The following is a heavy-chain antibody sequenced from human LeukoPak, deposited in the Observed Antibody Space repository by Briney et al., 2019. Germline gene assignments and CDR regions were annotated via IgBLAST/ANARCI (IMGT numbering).Heavy chain of an antibody. CDR1: GGTFSSYA. V-gene: IGHV1-69*01. D-gene: IGHD3-22*01. CDR3: ARDSSSGYYGGLYYYYGMDV. J-gene: IGHJ6*02. Sequence: GSSVKVSCKASGGTFSSYAISWVRQAPGQGLEWMGGIIPIFGTANHAQKFQGRVTITADESTSTAYMELSSLRSEDTAVYYCARDSSSGYYGGLYYYYGMDVWGQGTTVTVSS. CDR2: IIPIFGTA.